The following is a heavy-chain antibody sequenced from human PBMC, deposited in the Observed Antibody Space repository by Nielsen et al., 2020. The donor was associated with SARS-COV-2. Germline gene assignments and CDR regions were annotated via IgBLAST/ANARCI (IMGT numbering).Heavy chain of an antibody. D-gene: IGHD2-15*01. Sequence: SETLSLTCAVYGGSFSGYYWSWIRQPPGKGLEWIGEIYHSGSTNYNPSLKSRVTISVDKSKNQFSLKLSSVTAADTAVYYCAREGYCSGGSCLDYYYGMDVWGQGTTVTVSS. V-gene: IGHV4-34*01. CDR2: IYHSGST. J-gene: IGHJ6*02. CDR3: AREGYCSGGSCLDYYYGMDV. CDR1: GGSFSGYY.